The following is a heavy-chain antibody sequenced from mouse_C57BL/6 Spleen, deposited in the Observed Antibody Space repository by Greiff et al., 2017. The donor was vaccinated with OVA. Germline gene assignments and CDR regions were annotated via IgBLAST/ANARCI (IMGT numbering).Heavy chain of an antibody. D-gene: IGHD1-1*01. Sequence: QVQLQQSGAELVKPGASVKLSCKASGYTFTSYWMHWVKQRPGQGLEWIGMIHPNSGSTNYNEKFKSKATLTVDKSSSTAYMQLSSLTSEDSAVYYCATHYYGSSYDYFDVWGTGTTVTVSS. V-gene: IGHV1-64*01. J-gene: IGHJ1*03. CDR3: ATHYYGSSYDYFDV. CDR2: IHPNSGST. CDR1: GYTFTSYW.